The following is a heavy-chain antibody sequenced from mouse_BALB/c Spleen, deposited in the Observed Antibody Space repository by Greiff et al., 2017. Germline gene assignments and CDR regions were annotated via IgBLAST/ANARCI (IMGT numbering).Heavy chain of an antibody. CDR1: GFSLTSYG. CDR3: ARPALLRLRGYAMDY. V-gene: IGHV2-9*02. CDR2: IWAGGST. J-gene: IGHJ4*01. D-gene: IGHD1-2*01. Sequence: QVQLQQSGPGLVAPSQSLSITCTVSGFSLTSYGVHWVRQPPGKGLEWLGVIWAGGSTNYNSALMSRLSISKDNSKSQVFLKMNSLQTDDTAMYYCARPALLRLRGYAMDYWGQGTSVTVSS.